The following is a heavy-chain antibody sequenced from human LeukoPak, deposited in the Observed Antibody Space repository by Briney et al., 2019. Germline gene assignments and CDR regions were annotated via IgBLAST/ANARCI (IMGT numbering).Heavy chain of an antibody. Sequence: SETLSLTCNVSGGSISSYYWSWIRRPPGTGLEWIGYMYYSGNTNYNPSLKSRVTTSVDSSKNQFSLKLSSVTAADTAVYYCARHTLVGARNAFDIWGQGTMVTVSS. CDR2: MYYSGNT. CDR3: ARHTLVGARNAFDI. V-gene: IGHV4-59*08. D-gene: IGHD1-26*01. J-gene: IGHJ3*02. CDR1: GGSISSYY.